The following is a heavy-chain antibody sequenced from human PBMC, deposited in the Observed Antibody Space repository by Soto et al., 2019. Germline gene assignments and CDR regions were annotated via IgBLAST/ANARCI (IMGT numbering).Heavy chain of an antibody. Sequence: QVQLVQSGAEVKEPGASVKISCKTSGYTFRNYGVTWVRQAPGQGLEWMGWITTYNGNTHYAENFRGRVTMTTDTSTSTAYMELWSLASDDTAVYYCSRAGDYGSLYFFDHWGQGTLVTVSS. J-gene: IGHJ4*02. D-gene: IGHD3-10*01. CDR1: GYTFRNYG. CDR2: ITTYNGNT. V-gene: IGHV1-18*01. CDR3: SRAGDYGSLYFFDH.